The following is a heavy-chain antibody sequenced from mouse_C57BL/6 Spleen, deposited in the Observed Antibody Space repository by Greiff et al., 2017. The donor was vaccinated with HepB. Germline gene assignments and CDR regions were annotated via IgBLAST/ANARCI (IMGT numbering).Heavy chain of an antibody. J-gene: IGHJ3*01. Sequence: QVQLQQPGAELVKPGASVKVSCKASGYTFTSYWMHWVKQRPGQGLEWIGRIHPSDSDTNYNQKFKGKATLTVDKSSSTAYMQLSSLTSEDSAVYYCASPITTVVAPAYWGQGTLVTVSA. V-gene: IGHV1-74*01. D-gene: IGHD1-1*01. CDR1: GYTFTSYW. CDR2: IHPSDSDT. CDR3: ASPITTVVAPAY.